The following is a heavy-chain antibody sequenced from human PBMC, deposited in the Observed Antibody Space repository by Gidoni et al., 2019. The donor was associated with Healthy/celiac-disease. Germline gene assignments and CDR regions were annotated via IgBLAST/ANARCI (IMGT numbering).Heavy chain of an antibody. V-gene: IGHV3-30-3*01. CDR3: ARDRANPLVATSYYYYYYGMDV. D-gene: IGHD5-12*01. CDR1: GFTFSSYA. J-gene: IGHJ6*02. Sequence: QVQLVESGGGVVQPGRSLRLSCAASGFTFSSYAMHWVRQAPGKGLEWVAVISYDGSNKYYADSVKGRFTISRDNSKNTLYLQMNSLRAEDTAVYYCARDRANPLVATSYYYYYYGMDVWGQGTTVTVSS. CDR2: ISYDGSNK.